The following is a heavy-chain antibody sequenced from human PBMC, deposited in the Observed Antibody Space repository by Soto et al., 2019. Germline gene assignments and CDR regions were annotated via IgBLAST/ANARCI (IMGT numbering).Heavy chain of an antibody. CDR1: GFTFCSHA. CDR2: ISGSGGST. Sequence: GGSLRLFCAASGFTFCSHAMSWVRQAPGKGLEWVSAISGSGGSTYYADSVKGRFTISRDNSKNTLYLQMNSLRAEDTAVYYCAKDIGLAAPGYAFDIWGQGTMVTVSS. D-gene: IGHD6-6*01. V-gene: IGHV3-23*01. CDR3: AKDIGLAAPGYAFDI. J-gene: IGHJ3*02.